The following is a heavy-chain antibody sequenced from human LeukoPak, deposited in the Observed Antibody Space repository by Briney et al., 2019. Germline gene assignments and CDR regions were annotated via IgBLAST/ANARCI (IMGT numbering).Heavy chain of an antibody. CDR1: GFTFSSYA. D-gene: IGHD6-19*01. CDR3: ARDPGYSSGWSYYFDY. J-gene: IGHJ4*02. V-gene: IGHV3-30*04. Sequence: GGSLRLSCAASGFTFSSYAMHWVRQAPGKGLEWVAVISYDGSNKYYADSVKGRFTISRDNSKNTLYLQMNSLRAEDTAVYYCARDPGYSSGWSYYFDYWGQGTLVTVSS. CDR2: ISYDGSNK.